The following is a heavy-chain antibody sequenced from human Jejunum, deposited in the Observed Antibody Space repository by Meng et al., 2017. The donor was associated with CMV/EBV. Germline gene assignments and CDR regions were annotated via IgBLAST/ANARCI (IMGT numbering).Heavy chain of an antibody. D-gene: IGHD3-3*01. CDR3: AKHISISGVVIMGAFDI. J-gene: IGHJ3*02. Sequence: FNTYWMSWVRQAPGKGLEWVANINQAGSATNYVGSVKGRFTISRDNAKNSMYLQMNSLRPEDTAVYYCAKHISISGVVIMGAFDIWGQGTMVTVSS. CDR1: FNTYW. CDR2: INQAGSAT. V-gene: IGHV3-7*01.